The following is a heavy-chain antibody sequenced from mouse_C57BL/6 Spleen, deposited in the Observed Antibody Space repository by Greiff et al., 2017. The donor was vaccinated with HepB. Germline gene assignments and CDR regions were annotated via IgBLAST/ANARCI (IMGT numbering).Heavy chain of an antibody. CDR1: GFSLTSYG. CDR3: ARIYYGSFDV. CDR2: IWSGGST. V-gene: IGHV2-2*01. Sequence: QVQLQQSGPGLVQPSQCLSITCTVSGFSLTSYGVHWVRQSPGKGLEWLGVIWSGGSTDYNAAFISRLSISKDNSKSQVFFKMNSLQADDTAIYYCARIYYGSFDVWGTGTTVTVSS. J-gene: IGHJ1*03. D-gene: IGHD1-1*01.